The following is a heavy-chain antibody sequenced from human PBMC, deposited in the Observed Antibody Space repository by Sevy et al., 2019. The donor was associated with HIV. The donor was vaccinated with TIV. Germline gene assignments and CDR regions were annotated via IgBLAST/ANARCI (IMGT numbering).Heavy chain of an antibody. V-gene: IGHV3-74*01. J-gene: IGHJ5*02. CDR3: LSEGGDWFDP. CDR2: INRDGSST. D-gene: IGHD3-16*01. CDR1: GFTFRSDW. Sequence: GGSLRLSCAASGFTFRSDWMHWVRQAPGKGLVWVSRINRDGSSTAYADSVKGRFTISRDNAKNTLYLQMNSLRAEDTSVYYCLSEGGDWFDPWGQGTPVTVSS.